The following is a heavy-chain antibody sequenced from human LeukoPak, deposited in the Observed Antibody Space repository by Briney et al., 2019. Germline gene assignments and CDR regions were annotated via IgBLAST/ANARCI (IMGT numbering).Heavy chain of an antibody. CDR1: GGSFSGYY. CDR2: INHSGST. J-gene: IGHJ4*02. V-gene: IGHV4-34*01. CDR3: ARGYDFWSGTTFDY. D-gene: IGHD3-3*01. Sequence: SETLSLTCAVYGGSFSGYYWSWIRQPPGKGLKWIGEINHSGSTNYNPSLKSRVTISVDTSKNQFSLKLSSVTAADTAVYYCARGYDFWSGTTFDYWGQGTLVTVSS.